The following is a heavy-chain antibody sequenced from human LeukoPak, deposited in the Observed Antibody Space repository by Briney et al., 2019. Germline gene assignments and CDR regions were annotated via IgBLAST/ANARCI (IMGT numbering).Heavy chain of an antibody. D-gene: IGHD3-16*01. Sequence: GSLRLSCAASGITFIGSAMHWVRQASGQGLEWVGRIRNKANNYATASAASVKGRFTISRDDSKNTTYLQMNSLKPEDTAVYYCTTPSYWGEGALVTVSS. V-gene: IGHV3-73*01. CDR1: GITFIGSA. CDR3: TTPSY. J-gene: IGHJ1*01. CDR2: IRNKANNYAT.